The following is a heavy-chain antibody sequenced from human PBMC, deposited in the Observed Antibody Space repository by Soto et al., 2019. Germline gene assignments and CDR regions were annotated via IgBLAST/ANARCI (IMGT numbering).Heavy chain of an antibody. CDR3: ARENSRIAPRLFQH. CDR1: GFIFSDYA. V-gene: IGHV3-30-3*01. CDR2: ISPDGGNQ. D-gene: IGHD6-6*01. J-gene: IGHJ1*01. Sequence: GGSLRLSCVASGFIFSDYAMHWARQAPGKGLVWVALISPDGGNQYYSESAKGRFTISRDNSKNTLYLQMNDLRPDDTALYYCARENSRIAPRLFQHWGHGSLVTVCS.